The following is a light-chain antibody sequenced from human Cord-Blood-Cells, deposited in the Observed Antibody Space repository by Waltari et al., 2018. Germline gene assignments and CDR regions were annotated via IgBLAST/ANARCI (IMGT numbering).Light chain of an antibody. Sequence: DIVMTQSPDSLAVSLGERATINCKSSQSVLYSSNNKNYLAWHQQKPGQPPKLVIYWASTRESGVPDRFSGSGSGTDFTLTISSLQAEDVAVYYCQQYYSTPLTFGGGTKVEIK. J-gene: IGKJ4*01. CDR1: QSVLYSSNNKNY. V-gene: IGKV4-1*01. CDR3: QQYYSTPLT. CDR2: WAS.